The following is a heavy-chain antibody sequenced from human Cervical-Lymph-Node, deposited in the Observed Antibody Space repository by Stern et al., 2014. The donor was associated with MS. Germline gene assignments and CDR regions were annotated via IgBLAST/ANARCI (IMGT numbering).Heavy chain of an antibody. CDR1: GFSLTTTGIR. Sequence: ITLKESGPALVRPTQTLTLTCTFSGFSLTTTGIRVSWIRQPPGKALEWLARIDWGDFTCYSSSLRPRLIISKDTSKNQVVLTMTNVDPADTATYYCARTPTYRFAFDVWGQGTVVIVSS. V-gene: IGHV2-70*04. CDR3: ARTPTYRFAFDV. CDR2: IDWGDFT. D-gene: IGHD3-10*01. J-gene: IGHJ3*01.